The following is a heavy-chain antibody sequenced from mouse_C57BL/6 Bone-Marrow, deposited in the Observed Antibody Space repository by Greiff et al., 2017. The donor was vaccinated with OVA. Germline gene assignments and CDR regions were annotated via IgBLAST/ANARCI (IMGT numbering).Heavy chain of an antibody. Sequence: EVKLQESGGGLVKPGGSLKLSCAASGFTFSSYTMSWVRQTPEKRLEWVATISGGGGNTYCPDSVKGRFTISRDNAKNTLYLQMSSLRSEDTALYYCAREGDSSGYWGQGTTLTVSS. CDR2: ISGGGGNT. CDR3: AREGDSSGY. D-gene: IGHD3-2*02. J-gene: IGHJ2*01. CDR1: GFTFSSYT. V-gene: IGHV5-9*01.